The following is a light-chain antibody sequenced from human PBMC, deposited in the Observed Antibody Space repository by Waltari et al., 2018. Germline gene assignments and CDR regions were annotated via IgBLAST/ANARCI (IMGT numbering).Light chain of an antibody. CDR2: KAS. Sequence: DIQMTQSPSTLSASVGDRVTITSRASQSINIGLTWYQQKPGKAPNLLIYKASTLQSGVPSRFSGSGSGTEFTLTIDSLQPDDFATYYCQQYKSYPWTFGQGTKVEIK. V-gene: IGKV1-5*03. CDR3: QQYKSYPWT. J-gene: IGKJ1*01. CDR1: QSINIG.